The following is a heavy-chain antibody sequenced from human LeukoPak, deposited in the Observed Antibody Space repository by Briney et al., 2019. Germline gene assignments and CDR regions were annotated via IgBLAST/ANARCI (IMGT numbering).Heavy chain of an antibody. CDR1: GYTFTSYA. CDR3: ARGGPINDYGDYSDAFDI. Sequence: ASVKVSCKASGYTFTSYAMHWVRQAPGQRPEWMGWINAGNGNTKYSQKFQGRVTITRDTSASTAYMELSSLRSEDTAVYYCARGGPINDYGDYSDAFDIWGQGTMVTVSS. D-gene: IGHD4-17*01. J-gene: IGHJ3*02. V-gene: IGHV1-3*01. CDR2: INAGNGNT.